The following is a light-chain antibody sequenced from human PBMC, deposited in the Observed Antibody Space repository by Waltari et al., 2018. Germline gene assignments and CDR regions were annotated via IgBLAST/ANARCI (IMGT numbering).Light chain of an antibody. Sequence: QSALTQPPSASGSPGTAVTISCPGTSRHNGTYYLVSWYQQVPGKAPKLLIEEVTKRPSGVPDRFSGSKSGNTASLTVSGLQADDDADYYCSSYAGSGNVVFGGGTKLTVL. CDR1: SRHNGTYYL. J-gene: IGLJ3*02. CDR3: SSYAGSGNVV. CDR2: EVT. V-gene: IGLV2-8*01.